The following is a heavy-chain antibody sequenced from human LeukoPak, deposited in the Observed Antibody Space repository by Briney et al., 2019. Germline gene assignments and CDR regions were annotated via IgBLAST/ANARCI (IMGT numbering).Heavy chain of an antibody. D-gene: IGHD4-11*01. CDR3: ARARTTAFPSFDY. CDR2: INHSGST. CDR1: GGSFSGYY. J-gene: IGHJ4*02. V-gene: IGHV4-34*01. Sequence: SETLSLTCAVYGGSFSGYYWSWIRQPPGKGLEWIGEINHSGSTNHNPSLKSRVTISVDTSKNQFSLKLSSVTAADTAVYYCARARTTAFPSFDYWGQGTLVTVSS.